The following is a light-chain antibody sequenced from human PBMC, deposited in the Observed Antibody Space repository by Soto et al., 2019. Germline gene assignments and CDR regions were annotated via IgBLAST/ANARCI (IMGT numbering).Light chain of an antibody. Sequence: QSVLTQPPSVSGAPGQRVTISCTGSSSNIGAGYDVHWYQQLPGTAPKLLIYGNSNRPSGVPDRFSGSKSGTSASLAITGRQAEDEADYYCQSYDSSQSGWVFGGGTKLTVL. CDR1: SSNIGAGYD. CDR2: GNS. V-gene: IGLV1-40*01. J-gene: IGLJ3*02. CDR3: QSYDSSQSGWV.